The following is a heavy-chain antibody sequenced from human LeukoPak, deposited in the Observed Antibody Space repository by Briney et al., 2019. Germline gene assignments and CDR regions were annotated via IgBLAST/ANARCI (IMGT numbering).Heavy chain of an antibody. D-gene: IGHD3-22*01. CDR2: ISGSGSNT. J-gene: IGHJ3*02. CDR3: ARDKRTGSIVYYSDVFDI. Sequence: GGSLRLSCAASGFTFSSYGMSWVRQAPGKGLEWVSAISGSGSNTYYADSVKGRFTISRDNSKNTLYLQMNSLRAEGTAVYYCARDKRTGSIVYYSDVFDIWGQGTMVTVSS. CDR1: GFTFSSYG. V-gene: IGHV3-23*01.